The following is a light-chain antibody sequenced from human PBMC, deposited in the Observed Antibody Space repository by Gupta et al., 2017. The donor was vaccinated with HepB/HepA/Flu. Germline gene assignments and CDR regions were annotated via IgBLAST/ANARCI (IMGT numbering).Light chain of an antibody. J-gene: IGKJ4*01. CDR1: QSASSY. CDR2: DAS. V-gene: IGKV3-11*01. Sequence: EIVLTQSPATLSLSPGERATLSCRASQSASSYLAWYQQKPGQAPRLLIYDASNRATGITARFSGSGYGKDFTLTSSSLEPEDCAVYYWQQRSNWLTFGGGTKVEIK. CDR3: QQRSNWLT.